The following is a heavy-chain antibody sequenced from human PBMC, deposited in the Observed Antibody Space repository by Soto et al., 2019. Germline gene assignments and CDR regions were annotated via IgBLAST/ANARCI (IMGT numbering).Heavy chain of an antibody. CDR1: GYTFTSYY. D-gene: IGHD3-22*01. CDR2: INPSGGST. CDR3: ARGVDYYDSSGYYVPPFDY. J-gene: IGHJ4*02. Sequence: ASVKVSCKASGYTFTSYYMHWVRQAPGQGLEWMGIINPSGGSTSYAQKFQGRVTMTRDTSTSTVYMELSSLRSEDTAVYYSARGVDYYDSSGYYVPPFDYWGQGTLVTVSS. V-gene: IGHV1-46*01.